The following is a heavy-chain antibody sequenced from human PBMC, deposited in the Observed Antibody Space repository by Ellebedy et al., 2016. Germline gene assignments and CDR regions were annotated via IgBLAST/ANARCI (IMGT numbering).Heavy chain of an antibody. CDR2: INAGNGNT. V-gene: IGHV1-3*01. CDR1: GYTFTSYA. J-gene: IGHJ4*02. D-gene: IGHD3-22*01. Sequence: ASVKVSCXASGYTFTSYAMHWVRQAPGQRLEWMGWINAGNGNTKYSQKFQGRVTITRDTSASTAYMELSSLRSEDTAVYYCARAGYYDSSALGEFDYWGQGTLVTVSS. CDR3: ARAGYYDSSALGEFDY.